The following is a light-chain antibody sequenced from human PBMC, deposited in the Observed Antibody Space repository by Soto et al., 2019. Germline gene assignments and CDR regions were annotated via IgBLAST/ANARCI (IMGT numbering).Light chain of an antibody. CDR1: STDFVSYNY. J-gene: IGLJ1*01. CDR3: SSKSPDF. V-gene: IGLV2-14*01. Sequence: QSVRTHPPSVCGSPGHSVTISCTGTSTDFVSYNYVSWYQQLPGNAPKLIMYEVSNRPSGISNRFSGSKSGNTASLTISGLQAEDQADYYCSSKSPDFFGTGTKVTVL. CDR2: EVS.